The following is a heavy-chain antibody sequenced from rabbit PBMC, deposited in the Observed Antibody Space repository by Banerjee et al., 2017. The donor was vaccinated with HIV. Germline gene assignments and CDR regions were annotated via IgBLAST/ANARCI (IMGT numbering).Heavy chain of an antibody. CDR2: IYGASNAA. V-gene: IGHV1S40*01. CDR1: VFSFSSSYY. Sequence: QSLEESGGGLVQPEGSLTLTCTAPVFSFSSSYYMCWVRQAPGKGLEWIACIYGASNAAYYASWAKGRFTISKTSSTTVTLQMTSLTAADTATYFCVSRLSYDDYGDSKPYYFNLWGPGTLVTVS. CDR3: VSRLSYDDYGDSKPYYFNL. D-gene: IGHD2-1*01. J-gene: IGHJ4*01.